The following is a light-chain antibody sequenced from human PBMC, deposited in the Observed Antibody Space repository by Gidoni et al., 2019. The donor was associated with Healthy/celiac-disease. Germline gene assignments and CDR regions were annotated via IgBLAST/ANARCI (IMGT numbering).Light chain of an antibody. J-gene: IGKJ3*01. CDR2: AAS. CDR3: QQSYSTPFT. V-gene: IGKV1-39*01. CDR1: QSISSY. Sequence: DIQMTQSPSSLSASVGDRVTITCRASQSISSYLNWYQQKPGQAPKLLIYAASSLQSGVPSRFSGSGSGTDFTLNISSLQPEDFATYYCQQSYSTPFTFGPGTKVEIK.